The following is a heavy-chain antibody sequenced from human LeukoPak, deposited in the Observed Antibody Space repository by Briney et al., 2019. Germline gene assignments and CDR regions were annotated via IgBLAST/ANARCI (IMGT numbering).Heavy chain of an antibody. V-gene: IGHV3-7*01. CDR3: AKGGVVGTRYYFDS. CDR1: GFSFSYYW. CDR2: TKEDGSGS. D-gene: IGHD2-15*01. J-gene: IGHJ4*02. Sequence: GGSLRLSCAASGFSFSYYWMSWVRQAPGKGLEWVANTKEDGSGSSYVDSVKGRFTISRDNAKNSLYLQMNSLRAQDTAVYYCAKGGVVGTRYYFDSWGQGTLVTVSS.